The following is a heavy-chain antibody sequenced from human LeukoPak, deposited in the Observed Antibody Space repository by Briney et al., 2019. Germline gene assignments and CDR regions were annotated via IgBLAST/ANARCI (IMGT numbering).Heavy chain of an antibody. J-gene: IGHJ4*02. CDR2: ISYSGST. CDR1: GGSISMSGYY. V-gene: IGHV4-39*01. CDR3: ARPATVDY. Sequence: SETLSLTCTVSGGSISMSGYYCCWIRHPPGKGLEWIGSISYSGSTYYNPSLKSRVTVSRDTSKNQFSLKLSSVTAADTAVYYCARPATVDYWGQGILVTVSS.